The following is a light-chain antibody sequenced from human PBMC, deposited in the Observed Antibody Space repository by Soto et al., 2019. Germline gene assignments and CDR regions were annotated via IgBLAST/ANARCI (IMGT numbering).Light chain of an antibody. CDR1: SSDVGGYNY. J-gene: IGLJ2*01. V-gene: IGLV2-14*01. CDR2: EVS. Sequence: QSALTQPASVSGSPGQSITISCTGTSSDVGGYNYVSWYQQHPGKAPKLMIYEVSNRPSGVSNRFSASKSGNTASLTISGLQAEDEADYYCSSNTSSSTLVFGGGTKLTVL. CDR3: SSNTSSSTLV.